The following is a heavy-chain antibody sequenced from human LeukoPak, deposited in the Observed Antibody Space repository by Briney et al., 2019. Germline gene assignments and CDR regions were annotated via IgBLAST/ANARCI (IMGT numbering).Heavy chain of an antibody. J-gene: IGHJ4*02. Sequence: SETLSLTCAVYGGSFSGYYWSWIRQPPGKGLEWIGEINHSGSTNYNPSLKSRVTISVDTSKNQFSLKLSSVTAADTAVYYCARGPNVWGKRGYWGQGTLVTVSS. CDR3: ARGPNVWGKRGY. D-gene: IGHD3-16*01. CDR2: INHSGST. V-gene: IGHV4-34*01. CDR1: GGSFSGYY.